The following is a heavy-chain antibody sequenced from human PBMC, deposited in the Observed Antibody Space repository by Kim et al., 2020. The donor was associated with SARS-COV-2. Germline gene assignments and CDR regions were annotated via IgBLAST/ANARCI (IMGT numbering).Heavy chain of an antibody. D-gene: IGHD6-13*01. V-gene: IGHV4-39*02. J-gene: IGHJ5*02. CDR3: AREGIAAAGAPNWFDP. Sequence: SLKSRVTISVGTSKNQFSLKLSSVTAADTAVYYCAREGIAAAGAPNWFDPWGQGTLVTVSS.